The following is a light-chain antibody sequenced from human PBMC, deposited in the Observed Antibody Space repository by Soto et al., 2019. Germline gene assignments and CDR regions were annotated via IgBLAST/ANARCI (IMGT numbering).Light chain of an antibody. J-gene: IGKJ2*01. Sequence: DIVMTQSPDSLAVSLGERATFNCKSSQSVLYSANNRSYLAWYQQKPGQPPKLLIYWASTREFGVPDRFSGSGSGTDFTLTISSLQAEDVAVYYCQQYYSSPLTFGQGTKLKIK. CDR3: QQYYSSPLT. CDR2: WAS. CDR1: QSVLYSANNRSY. V-gene: IGKV4-1*01.